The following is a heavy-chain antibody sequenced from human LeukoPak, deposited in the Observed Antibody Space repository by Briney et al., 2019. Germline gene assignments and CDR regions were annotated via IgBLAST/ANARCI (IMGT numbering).Heavy chain of an antibody. Sequence: ASVKVSFKASGYTFTGYYMQWVRQAPGQGLEWMGWINPNSGGTNYAQKFQGRVTMTRDTSTSTVYMELSSLRSEDTAVYYCAREIAAAWTYFDYWGQGTLVTVSS. V-gene: IGHV1-2*02. CDR1: GYTFTGYY. J-gene: IGHJ4*02. D-gene: IGHD6-13*01. CDR3: AREIAAAWTYFDY. CDR2: INPNSGGT.